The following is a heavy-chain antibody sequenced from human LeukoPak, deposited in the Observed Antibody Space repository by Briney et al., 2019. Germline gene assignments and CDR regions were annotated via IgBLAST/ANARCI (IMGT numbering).Heavy chain of an antibody. CDR3: TRGRGSTSFKFDP. CDR2: VDPKNGNR. D-gene: IGHD2/OR15-2a*01. J-gene: IGHJ5*02. CDR1: GYTFSSYD. Sequence: ASVKVSCTASGYTFSSYDITWVRQAPGQGPEWMGWVDPKNGNRGYAPKFYGRLTMTRNASINTAYMELTTLRSEDTAVYYCTRGRGSTSFKFDPWGQGTLVTVSS. V-gene: IGHV1-8*01.